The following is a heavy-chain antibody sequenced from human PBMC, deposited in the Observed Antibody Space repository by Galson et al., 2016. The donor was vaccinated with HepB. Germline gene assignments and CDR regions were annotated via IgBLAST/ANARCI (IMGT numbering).Heavy chain of an antibody. D-gene: IGHD3-22*01. J-gene: IGHJ6*02. CDR2: IFPGDSRT. Sequence: QSGAEVKKPGESLKISCKGSGYSFASFWIGWVRQMPGKGLEWMGIIFPGDSRTPYSPSFQGQVTFSADKSISTVYLQWNSLKASDTAVYYCARRSITTMHVWGQGTTVTVSS. V-gene: IGHV5-51*01. CDR1: GYSFASFW. CDR3: ARRSITTMHV.